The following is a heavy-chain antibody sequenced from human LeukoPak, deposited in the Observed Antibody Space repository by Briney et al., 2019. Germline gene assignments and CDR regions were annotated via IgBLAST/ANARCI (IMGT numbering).Heavy chain of an antibody. CDR3: SRDHSGGYPRAFDI. J-gene: IGHJ3*02. V-gene: IGHV3-66*01. CDR2: LSDGGST. D-gene: IGHD1-26*01. Sequence: GGSLRLSCAVSGITVSVNHMSWVRQAPGKGLEWVSVLSDGGSTHYVDSVKGRFTISRDNSKNTLYLQLNSLRAEDTAVYYCSRDHSGGYPRAFDIWGRGTMATVSS. CDR1: GITVSVNH.